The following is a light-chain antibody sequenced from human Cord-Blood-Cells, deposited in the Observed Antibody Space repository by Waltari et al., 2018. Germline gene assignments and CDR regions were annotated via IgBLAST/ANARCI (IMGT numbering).Light chain of an antibody. CDR3: QQSYSTPRYT. CDR1: QSISSY. V-gene: IGKV1-39*01. J-gene: IGKJ2*01. Sequence: DIQMTQSPSSMSASVGARVTITCRASQSISSYLNWYQQKPGKAPKLLIYAAASLQSGVPSRFSGSGSGTDFTLTISSPQPEDFATYYCQQSYSTPRYTFGQGTKLEIK. CDR2: AAA.